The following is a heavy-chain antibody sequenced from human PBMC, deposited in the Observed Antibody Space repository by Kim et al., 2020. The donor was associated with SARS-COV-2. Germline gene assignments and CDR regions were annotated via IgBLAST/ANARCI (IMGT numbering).Heavy chain of an antibody. Sequence: ASVKASCKASGYTFTSYGISWVRQAPGQGLEWMGWISAYNGNTNYAQKLQGRVTMTTDTSTSTAYMELRSLRSDDTAVYYCARVEPTYYDILTGYYNGYWFDPWGQGTLVTVSS. D-gene: IGHD3-9*01. V-gene: IGHV1-18*01. CDR3: ARVEPTYYDILTGYYNGYWFDP. CDR1: GYTFTSYG. CDR2: ISAYNGNT. J-gene: IGHJ5*02.